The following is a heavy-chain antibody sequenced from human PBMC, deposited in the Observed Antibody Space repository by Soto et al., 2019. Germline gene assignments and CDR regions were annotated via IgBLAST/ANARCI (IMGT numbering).Heavy chain of an antibody. CDR3: GRHGLVPIDY. V-gene: IGHV4-59*04. CDR2: IYHSGST. CDR1: GGSISSYY. J-gene: IGHJ4*02. D-gene: IGHD2-8*02. Sequence: PSETLSLTCTVSGGSISSYYWSWIRQPPGKGLEWIGYIYHSGSTYYNPSLKSRVTISVDTSKNQFSLKLSSVTAADTAVYYCGRHGLVPIDYWGQGTLVTVSS.